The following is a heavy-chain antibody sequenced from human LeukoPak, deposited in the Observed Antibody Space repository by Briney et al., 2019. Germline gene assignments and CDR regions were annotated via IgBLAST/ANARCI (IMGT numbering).Heavy chain of an antibody. D-gene: IGHD6-13*01. CDR2: IYYSGST. Sequence: SETLSLTCTVSGGSISSSSYYWGWIRQPPGKGLEWIGSIYYSGSTYYNPSLKSRVTISVDTSKNQFSLKLSSVTAADTAVYYCAREMSSTGYSSSWYRGENFDYWGQGTLVTVSS. CDR1: GGSISSSSYY. V-gene: IGHV4-39*02. CDR3: AREMSSTGYSSSWYRGENFDY. J-gene: IGHJ4*02.